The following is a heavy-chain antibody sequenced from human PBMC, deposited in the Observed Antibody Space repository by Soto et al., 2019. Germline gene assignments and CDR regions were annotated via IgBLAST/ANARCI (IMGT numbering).Heavy chain of an antibody. CDR1: GYRFTSYW. D-gene: IGHD3-22*01. J-gene: IGHJ5*02. CDR3: ARKDKSGYFNWFDP. CDR2: IFPSDSDT. V-gene: IGHV5-51*01. Sequence: LKISCRTSGYRFTSYWIAWVRQMPGKGLEWMGIIFPSDSDTRYSPSFQGQVTISADRSTSTVFLQWASLKASDTAVYFCARKDKSGYFNWFDPWGQGTLVTVSS.